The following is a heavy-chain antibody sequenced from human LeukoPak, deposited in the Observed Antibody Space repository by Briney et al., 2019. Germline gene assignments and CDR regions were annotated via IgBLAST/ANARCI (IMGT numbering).Heavy chain of an antibody. Sequence: GKSLRLSCAASGFTFNNYGMHWVRQAPGKGLEWVAVIWHDGSNKYYTDSVKGRFTISRDDSKNTLYLQMNSLKAEDTAVYYCARPDYGASGDYWGQGTLVTVSS. CDR2: IWHDGSNK. V-gene: IGHV3-33*08. J-gene: IGHJ4*02. CDR3: ARPDYGASGDY. D-gene: IGHD4-17*01. CDR1: GFTFNNYG.